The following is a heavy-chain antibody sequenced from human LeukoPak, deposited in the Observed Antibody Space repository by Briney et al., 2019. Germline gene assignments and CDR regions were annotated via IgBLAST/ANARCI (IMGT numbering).Heavy chain of an antibody. CDR3: ARANWNNHYYYYYMDV. Sequence: SETLSLTCTVSGGSISSGSYYWSWIRQPAGKGLEWIGRIYTSGSTNYNPSLKSRVTISVDTSKNQFSLKLSSVTAADTAVYYCARANWNNHYYYYYMDVWGKGTTVTVSS. J-gene: IGHJ6*03. CDR2: IYTSGST. V-gene: IGHV4-61*02. D-gene: IGHD1/OR15-1a*01. CDR1: GGSISSGSYY.